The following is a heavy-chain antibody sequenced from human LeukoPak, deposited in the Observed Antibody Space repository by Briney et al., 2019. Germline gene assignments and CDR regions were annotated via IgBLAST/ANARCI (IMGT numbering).Heavy chain of an antibody. CDR1: GFTVSSYA. CDR2: ISWNSDRI. Sequence: PGGSLRLSCAGSGFTVSSYAMSWVRQAPGKGLEWVSGISWNSDRIGYANSVKGRFTISRDNVKNSLYLQMNSLRAEDTALYYCVKDRHCNNISCLSDYWGQGILVTVSS. J-gene: IGHJ4*02. V-gene: IGHV3-9*01. CDR3: VKDRHCNNISCLSDY. D-gene: IGHD2/OR15-2a*01.